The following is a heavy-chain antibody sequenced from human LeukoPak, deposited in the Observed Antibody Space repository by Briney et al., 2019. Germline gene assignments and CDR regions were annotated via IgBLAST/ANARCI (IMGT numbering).Heavy chain of an antibody. CDR2: ISGNSASI. D-gene: IGHD3-10*01. J-gene: IGHJ5*02. CDR3: AKEGGSGSYQIS. Sequence: PGGSLRLSCAASRFTFSTYSMNWVRQAPGKGLEWVSYISGNSASIYYADSVKGRFTISRDNAKNSLYLQMNSLRAEDTAVYYCAKEGGSGSYQISWGQGTLVTVSS. CDR1: RFTFSTYS. V-gene: IGHV3-48*01.